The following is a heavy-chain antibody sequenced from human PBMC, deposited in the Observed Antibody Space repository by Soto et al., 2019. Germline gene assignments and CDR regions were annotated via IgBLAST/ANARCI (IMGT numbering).Heavy chain of an antibody. Sequence: SETLSLTCTVSDGSISNYYWSWIRQPAGKRLEWIGRFSTSGTTYYNPSLKSRVTVSIDTSQNQFSLKLSSVTAADTAVYYCVRVGPNFHYYYGLDVWGQGTTVTVPS. J-gene: IGHJ6*02. CDR2: FSTSGTT. V-gene: IGHV4-4*07. CDR1: DGSISNYY. CDR3: VRVGPNFHYYYGLDV. D-gene: IGHD3-16*01.